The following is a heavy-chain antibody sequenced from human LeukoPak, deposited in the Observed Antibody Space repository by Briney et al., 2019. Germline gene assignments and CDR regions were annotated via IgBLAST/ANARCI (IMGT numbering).Heavy chain of an antibody. Sequence: PESPSLTCAVYGGSFSDDWWTWIRQSPGKGLGWSGEVNHSGRTESNPSPKPRVAISVDTSKNPLSLKLSSVTAADTAVYSGSRGRRQWLVQDWGQGTRVTVTS. CDR2: VNHSGRT. CDR3: SRGRRQWLVQD. D-gene: IGHD6-19*01. J-gene: IGHJ1*01. CDR1: GGSFSDDW. V-gene: IGHV4-34*01.